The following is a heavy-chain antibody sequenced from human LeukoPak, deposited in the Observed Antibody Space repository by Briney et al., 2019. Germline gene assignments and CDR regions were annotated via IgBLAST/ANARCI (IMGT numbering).Heavy chain of an antibody. J-gene: IGHJ4*02. V-gene: IGHV3-30*18. Sequence: GGSLRLSCAASGFTFSSYGMHWVRQSPGKGLERVAVISYDGSNKYYAESVKGRFTISRDNSKNTLYLQMNSLRVEDTAVYYCAKGSHDSSGAFDYWGQGTLVTVSS. D-gene: IGHD3-22*01. CDR2: ISYDGSNK. CDR1: GFTFSSYG. CDR3: AKGSHDSSGAFDY.